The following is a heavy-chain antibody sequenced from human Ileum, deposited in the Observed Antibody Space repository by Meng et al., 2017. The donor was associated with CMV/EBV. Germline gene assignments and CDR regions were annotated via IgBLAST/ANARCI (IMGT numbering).Heavy chain of an antibody. CDR2: INHSGST. CDR3: ASSEVTTEY. V-gene: IGHV4-34*01. Sequence: TLSLTCAVYGGSFSGYYWSWIRQPPGKGLEWIGEINHSGSTNYNPSLKSRVTISVDTSKNQFSLKLSSVTAADTAVYYCASSEVTTEYWGQGTLVTVSS. CDR1: GGSFSGYY. J-gene: IGHJ4*02. D-gene: IGHD4-23*01.